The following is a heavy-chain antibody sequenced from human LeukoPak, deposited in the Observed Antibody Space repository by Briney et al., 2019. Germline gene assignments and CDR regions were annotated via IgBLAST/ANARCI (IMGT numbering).Heavy chain of an antibody. D-gene: IGHD2-2*02. CDR3: ARARGYCSSASCYTTLDY. CDR2: IYYSGST. J-gene: IGHJ4*02. CDR1: GGSINSYY. V-gene: IGHV4-59*01. Sequence: PETLSLTCTVSGGSINSYYWSWIRQPPGKGLEWIGYIYYSGSTNYNPSLKSRVTISVDTSKNQFSLKLSSVTAADTAVYYCARARGYCSSASCYTTLDYWGQGTLATVSS.